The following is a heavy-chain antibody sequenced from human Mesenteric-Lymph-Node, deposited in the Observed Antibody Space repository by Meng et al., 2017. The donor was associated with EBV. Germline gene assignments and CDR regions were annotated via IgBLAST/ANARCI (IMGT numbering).Heavy chain of an antibody. Sequence: VHWWESGGGLVQPGGSLRLSCAASGFTFNIYDINWVRQAPGRGLEWVSGISGSGGTTYYADSVKGRFSISRDNSGNTVYLQMSSLRAEDTAVYYCSNLPYSYWGQGTLVTVSS. CDR3: SNLPYSY. J-gene: IGHJ4*02. CDR2: ISGSGGTT. D-gene: IGHD4-11*01. V-gene: IGHV3-23*01. CDR1: GFTFNIYD.